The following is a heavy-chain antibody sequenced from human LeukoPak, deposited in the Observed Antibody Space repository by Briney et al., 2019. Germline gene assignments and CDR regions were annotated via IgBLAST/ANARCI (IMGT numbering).Heavy chain of an antibody. CDR1: GGSISSYY. CDR2: IYYSGST. CDR3: ARSPVRIAAPGRGFDY. J-gene: IGHJ4*02. D-gene: IGHD6-13*01. V-gene: IGHV4-59*01. Sequence: SETLSLTCSVSGGSISSYYWSWIRQPPGKGLEWIGHIYYSGSTNYNPSLKSRVTISVDTSKSQFSLKLSSVTAAGTAVYYCARSPVRIAAPGRGFDYWGQGTLVTVSS.